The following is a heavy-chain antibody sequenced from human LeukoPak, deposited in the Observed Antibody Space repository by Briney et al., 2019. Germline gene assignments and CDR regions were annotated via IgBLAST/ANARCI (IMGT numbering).Heavy chain of an antibody. CDR1: GFTFSSYG. D-gene: IGHD3-10*01. CDR3: AKRTGFGELFRDY. V-gene: IGHV3-30*02. J-gene: IGHJ4*02. Sequence: GGSLRLSCAASGFTFSSYGMHWVRQAPGKGLEWVAFIRYDGSNKYYADSVKGRFTISRDNSKNTLYLQMNSLRAEDTAVYYCAKRTGFGELFRDYWGQGTLVTVSS. CDR2: IRYDGSNK.